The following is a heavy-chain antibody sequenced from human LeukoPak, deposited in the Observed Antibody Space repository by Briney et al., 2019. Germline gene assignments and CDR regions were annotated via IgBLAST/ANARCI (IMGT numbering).Heavy chain of an antibody. J-gene: IGHJ4*02. Sequence: ASVKVSCKASGGTFSSYAISWVRQAPGQGLEWMGIINPSGGSTSYAQKFQGRVTMTRDTSTSTVYMELSSLRSEDTAVYYCASSTTVVTPLDYWGQGTLVTVSS. D-gene: IGHD4-23*01. CDR3: ASSTTVVTPLDY. CDR2: INPSGGST. V-gene: IGHV1-46*01. CDR1: GGTFSSYA.